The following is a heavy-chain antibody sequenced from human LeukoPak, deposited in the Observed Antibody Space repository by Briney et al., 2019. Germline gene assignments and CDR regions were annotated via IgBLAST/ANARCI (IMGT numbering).Heavy chain of an antibody. CDR1: GGTFSSYA. CDR2: IIPIFGTA. V-gene: IGHV1-69*06. J-gene: IGHJ4*02. CDR3: ARVGNYDILTGYYTFDY. D-gene: IGHD3-9*01. Sequence: SVKVSCKASGGTFSSYAISWVRQAPGQGLEWMGGIIPIFGTAKYAQKFQGRVTITADKSTSTAYMELSSLRSEDTAVYYCARVGNYDILTGYYTFDYWGRGPLVTVSS.